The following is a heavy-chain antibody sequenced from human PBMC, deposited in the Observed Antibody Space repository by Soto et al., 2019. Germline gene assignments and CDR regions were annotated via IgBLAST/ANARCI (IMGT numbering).Heavy chain of an antibody. CDR2: IDPSDSQT. V-gene: IGHV5-10-1*01. D-gene: IGHD2-2*01. CDR1: GYSFAGYW. J-gene: IGHJ6*02. CDR3: ARLYGSSTSFCRMPDYYDYGLDV. Sequence: VESPQISCKGSGYSFAGYWITWVRQKPGKGLEWMGRIDPSDSQTYYSPSFRGHVTISATKSITTVFLQWSSLRASDTAMYDCARLYGSSTSFCRMPDYYDYGLDVWGQGTPVTVSS.